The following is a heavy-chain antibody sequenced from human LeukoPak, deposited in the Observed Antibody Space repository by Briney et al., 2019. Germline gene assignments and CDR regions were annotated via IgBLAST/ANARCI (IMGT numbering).Heavy chain of an antibody. CDR1: GGSISSYY. D-gene: IGHD5-18*01. V-gene: IGHV4-59*01. Sequence: SETLSLTCTVAGGSISSYYWSWIRQPPGKGLEWTGYIDNSGSTRYDPSLKSRVTISVDSSKNQFSLKLSDVTAADTAVYYCARGPQRGYSYGPNDAFDIWGQGTMVTVSS. CDR3: ARGPQRGYSYGPNDAFDI. CDR2: IDNSGST. J-gene: IGHJ3*02.